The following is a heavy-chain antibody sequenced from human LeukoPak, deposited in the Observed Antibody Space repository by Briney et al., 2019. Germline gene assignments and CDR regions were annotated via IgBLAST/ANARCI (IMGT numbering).Heavy chain of an antibody. CDR2: IYYSGST. V-gene: IGHV4-59*01. CDR3: ASVRLGVLSLFDY. CDR1: GGSISSYY. J-gene: IGHJ4*02. D-gene: IGHD3-16*02. Sequence: PSETLSLTCTVSGGSISSYYWSWIRQPPGKGLEWIGYIYYSGSTNYNPSLKSRVTISVDTSKNQFSLKLSSVTAADTAVYYCASVRLGVLSLFDYWGQGTLVTVSS.